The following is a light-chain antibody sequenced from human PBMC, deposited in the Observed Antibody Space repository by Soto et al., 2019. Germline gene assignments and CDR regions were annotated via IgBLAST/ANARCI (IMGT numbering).Light chain of an antibody. V-gene: IGKV3-15*01. CDR1: QSVSSN. CDR3: QQYNKWPRT. Sequence: EIVMTQSPATLAVSPGERATLSCRASQSVSSNLAWYQQKPGQAPRLLISGAFSRATGIPARFSGSGSGTEFTLTISSLQSEDFAVYYCQQYNKWPRTFGQGTKVDIK. CDR2: GAF. J-gene: IGKJ1*01.